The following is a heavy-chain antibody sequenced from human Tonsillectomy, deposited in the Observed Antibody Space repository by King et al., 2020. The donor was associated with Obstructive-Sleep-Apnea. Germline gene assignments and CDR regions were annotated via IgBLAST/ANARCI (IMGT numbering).Heavy chain of an antibody. J-gene: IGHJ4*02. CDR2: ITSSSSYI. CDR1: GFTFSSYS. Sequence: VQLVESGGGLVKPGGSLRLSCAASGFTFSSYSMNWVRQAPGKGLEWVSSITSSSSYIYYADSVKARFTISRDNANNSLSLQMNSLRAEDTAVYYCATTHYCSGGSCYGYYFDYWGQGTLVTVSS. V-gene: IGHV3-21*01. D-gene: IGHD2-15*01. CDR3: ATTHYCSGGSCYGYYFDY.